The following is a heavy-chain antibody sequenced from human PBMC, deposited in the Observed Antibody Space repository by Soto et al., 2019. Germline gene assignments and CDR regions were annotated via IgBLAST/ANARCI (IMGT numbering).Heavy chain of an antibody. V-gene: IGHV4-34*01. J-gene: IGHJ4*02. CDR1: GGSFSGYY. CDR3: ARAWGSARFSY. Sequence: PSETLSLTCAVYGGSFSGYYWSWIRQPPGKGLEWIGEINHSGSTNYNPSLKSRVTISVDTSKNQFSLKLSSVTAADTAVYYCARAWGSARFSYWGQGTLVTVSS. D-gene: IGHD3-10*01. CDR2: INHSGST.